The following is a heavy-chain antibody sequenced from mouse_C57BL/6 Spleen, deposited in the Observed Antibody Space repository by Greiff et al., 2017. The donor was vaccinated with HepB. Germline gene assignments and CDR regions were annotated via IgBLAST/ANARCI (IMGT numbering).Heavy chain of an antibody. CDR2: ISSGSSTI. D-gene: IGHD4-1*01. CDR1: GFTFSDYG. V-gene: IGHV5-17*01. J-gene: IGHJ4*01. Sequence: EVHLVESGGGLVKPGGSLKLSCAASGFTFSDYGMHWVRQSPEKGLEWVAYISSGSSTIYYADTVKGRFTISRDNAKNTLFLQMTSLRSEDTAMYYCAKNWAMDYWGQGTSVTVSS. CDR3: AKNWAMDY.